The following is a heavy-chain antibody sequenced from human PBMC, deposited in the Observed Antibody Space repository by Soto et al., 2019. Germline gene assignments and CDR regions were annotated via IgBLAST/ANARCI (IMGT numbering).Heavy chain of an antibody. CDR1: GGSISSSNW. V-gene: IGHV4-4*02. D-gene: IGHD3-22*01. CDR3: VRDRFVVITGGRYFDY. CDR2: IYHSGST. J-gene: IGHJ4*02. Sequence: ASETLSLTCAVSGGSISSSNWWSWVRQPPGKGLEWIGEIYHSGSTNYNPSLKSRVTISVDKSKNQFSLKLSSVTAADTAVYYCVRDRFVVITGGRYFDYWGQGTLVTVSS.